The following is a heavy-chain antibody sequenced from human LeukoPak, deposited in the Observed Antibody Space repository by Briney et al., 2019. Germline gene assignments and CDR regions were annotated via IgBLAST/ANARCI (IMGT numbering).Heavy chain of an antibody. CDR3: ARKFGAAAGTGAFDI. V-gene: IGHV1-18*01. Sequence: ASVKVSCKASGYTFTSYGISWVRQAPGQGLEWMRWISAYNGNTNYAQKLQGRVTKTTDTSTSTAYMELRSLRSDDTAVYYCARKFGAAAGTGAFDIWGQGTMVTVSS. D-gene: IGHD6-13*01. CDR1: GYTFTSYG. CDR2: ISAYNGNT. J-gene: IGHJ3*02.